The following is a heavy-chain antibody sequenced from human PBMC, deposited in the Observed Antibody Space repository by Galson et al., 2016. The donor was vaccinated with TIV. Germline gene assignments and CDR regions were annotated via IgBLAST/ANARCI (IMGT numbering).Heavy chain of an antibody. D-gene: IGHD3-16*01. Sequence: VKVSCKASGYTFTSHTMHWVRQAPGQRLEWMGWINVGDGNTKYVQKFKGRVTITSDTSARIAYMELSTLTSEDTAMYYCARDRLGAKRAFDIWGQGTLVTVSS. CDR3: ARDRLGAKRAFDI. J-gene: IGHJ3*02. CDR1: GYTFTSHT. V-gene: IGHV1-3*01. CDR2: INVGDGNT.